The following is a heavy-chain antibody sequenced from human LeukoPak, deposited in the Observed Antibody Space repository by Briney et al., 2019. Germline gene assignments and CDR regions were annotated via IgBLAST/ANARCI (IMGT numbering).Heavy chain of an antibody. D-gene: IGHD6-19*01. V-gene: IGHV1-69*04. Sequence: EASVKVSCMASGGTFSSYAISWVRQAPGQGLEWMARIIPILGIANYAQTFQGRVTITADKSTSTDYMELSSLRSEDTAVYYCARSGIAVAGTGYFDYWGQGTRVTVSS. CDR1: GGTFSSYA. CDR3: ARSGIAVAGTGYFDY. J-gene: IGHJ4*02. CDR2: IIPILGIA.